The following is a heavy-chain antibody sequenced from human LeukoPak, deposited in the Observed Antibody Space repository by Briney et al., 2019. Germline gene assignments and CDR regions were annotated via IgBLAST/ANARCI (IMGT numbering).Heavy chain of an antibody. Sequence: SETLSLTCTVSGGSISSGDYYWSWIRQPPGKGLEWIGYIYYSGSTYYNPSLKSRVTISVDTSKNQFSLKLSSVTAADTAVYYCARGTSGGYDRFDPWGQGTLVTVSS. CDR2: IYYSGST. D-gene: IGHD5-12*01. CDR3: ARGTSGGYDRFDP. V-gene: IGHV4-30-4*01. J-gene: IGHJ5*02. CDR1: GGSISSGDYY.